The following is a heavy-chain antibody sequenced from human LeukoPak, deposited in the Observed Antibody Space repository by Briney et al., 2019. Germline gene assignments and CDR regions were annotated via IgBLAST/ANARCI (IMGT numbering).Heavy chain of an antibody. J-gene: IGHJ3*02. D-gene: IGHD1-14*01. CDR1: GFTFSSYG. V-gene: IGHV3-30*18. CDR3: AKFSTTGDVSAFDI. CDR2: ISYDGSNK. Sequence: HPGGSLRLSCAASGFTFSSYGMHWVRQAPGKGLEWVAVISYDGSNKYYADSVKGRFTISRDNSKNTLYLQMNSLRAEDTAVYYCAKFSTTGDVSAFDIWGQGTMVTVSS.